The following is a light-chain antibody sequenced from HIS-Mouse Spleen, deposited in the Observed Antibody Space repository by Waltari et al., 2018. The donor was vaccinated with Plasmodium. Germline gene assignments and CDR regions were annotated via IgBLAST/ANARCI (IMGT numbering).Light chain of an antibody. J-gene: IGKJ3*01. CDR2: GAS. V-gene: IGKV3-15*01. Sequence: ELVLPQSPATLPVSPGERATLSCRASQSVSSNLAWYQQKPGQAPRLLIYGASTRATGIPARFSGSGSGTEFTLTISSLQSEDFAVYYCQQYNNWSFTFGPGTKVDIK. CDR1: QSVSSN. CDR3: QQYNNWSFT.